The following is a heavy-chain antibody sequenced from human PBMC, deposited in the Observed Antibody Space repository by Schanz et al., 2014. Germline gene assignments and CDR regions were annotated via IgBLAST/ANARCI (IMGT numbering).Heavy chain of an antibody. J-gene: IGHJ4*02. CDR3: AREKRRTEVGLDH. V-gene: IGHV3-11*01. CDR1: GFTFADYY. CDR2: VSSYDTTV. Sequence: QVQLLESGGGLFKPGGSLRLSCAGSGFTFADYYMTWIRQAPGKGLEWISYVSSYDTTVSYADSVKGRFTISRDNAKNSVYLQMNSLRAEDTAVYYCAREKRRTEVGLDHWGQGTLVTVS.